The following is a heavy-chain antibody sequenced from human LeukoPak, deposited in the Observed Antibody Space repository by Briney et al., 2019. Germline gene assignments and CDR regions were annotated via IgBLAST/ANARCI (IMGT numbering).Heavy chain of an antibody. CDR1: GFTFRSYA. Sequence: GGSLRLSCAASGFTFRSYAVSWVRHSPGKGLEGVSAISGSCCSTYYGDSVKGRFNISRGNSKNTLYLQMNSLRAEDTAVYYCAKDGHRDHDAFDIWGQGKMVTVSS. J-gene: IGHJ3*02. V-gene: IGHV3-23*01. CDR2: ISGSCCST. CDR3: AKDGHRDHDAFDI.